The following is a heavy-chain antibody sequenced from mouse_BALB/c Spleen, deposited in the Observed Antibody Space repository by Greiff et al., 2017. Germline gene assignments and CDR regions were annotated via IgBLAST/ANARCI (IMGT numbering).Heavy chain of an antibody. CDR3: TRYDLYYFDY. J-gene: IGHJ2*01. Sequence: EVKLLESGGGLVQPGGSMKLSCVASGFTFSSYWMSWVRQSPEKGLEWVAEIRLKSDNYATHYAESVKGKFTISRDDSKSRLYLQMNSLRAEDTGIYYCTRYDLYYFDYWGQGTTLTVSS. V-gene: IGHV6-6*02. CDR1: GFTFSSYW. D-gene: IGHD2-12*01. CDR2: IRLKSDNYAT.